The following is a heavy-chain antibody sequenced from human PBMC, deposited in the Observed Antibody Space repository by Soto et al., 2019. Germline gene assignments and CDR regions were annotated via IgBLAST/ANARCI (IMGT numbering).Heavy chain of an antibody. CDR1: GFTVRSFW. D-gene: IGHD5-12*01. V-gene: IGHV3-74*01. CDR3: ARSGYDYWFDS. Sequence: PGGSLKLSCAGTGFTVRSFWMHWVRQAPGKGLVWVSCIYTDGSSTRYADSVKGRFTVSRDNAKNTLYLQMNSLRAEDTAVYYCARSGYDYWFDSWGQGA. CDR2: IYTDGSST. J-gene: IGHJ5*01.